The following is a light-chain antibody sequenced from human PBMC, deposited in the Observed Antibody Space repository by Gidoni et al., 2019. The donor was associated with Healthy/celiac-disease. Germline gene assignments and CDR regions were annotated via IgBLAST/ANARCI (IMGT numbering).Light chain of an antibody. V-gene: IGKV3-15*01. CDR1: QTVNSN. J-gene: IGKJ1*01. CDR2: GAS. Sequence: EIVMTQPPATLSVSPGERATLSCMARQTVNSNLAWYQQKPGQAPRLLIYGASTRATGIPARFSGSGSGTEFTLTISSLQSEDFAVYYCQQYNNWPRTFGQGTKVEIK. CDR3: QQYNNWPRT.